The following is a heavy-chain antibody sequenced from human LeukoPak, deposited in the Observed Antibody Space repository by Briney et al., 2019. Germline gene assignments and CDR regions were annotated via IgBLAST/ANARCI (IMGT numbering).Heavy chain of an antibody. CDR1: GFTFSNYA. J-gene: IGHJ4*02. D-gene: IGHD3-3*01. CDR3: TTKTWSDKDY. Sequence: PGGSLRLSCAASGFTFSNYAMSWVRQAPGKGLEWVGRIKSKADGGTTDYTAPVKGRFSISRDDSKNTLYLQMNSLKTEDTAVYYCTTKTWSDKDYWGQGTLVTVSS. CDR2: IKSKADGGTT. V-gene: IGHV3-15*01.